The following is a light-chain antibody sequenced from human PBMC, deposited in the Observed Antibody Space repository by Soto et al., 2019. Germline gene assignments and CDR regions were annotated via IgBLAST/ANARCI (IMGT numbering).Light chain of an antibody. CDR2: GAS. Sequence: EVVMTQSPATLYVSPGARVTLSFRAAQAVGYNLPWYQHKPGQAPRLLIYGASTRVTGIPTRFSGSGSGTEFTLAISSLQSEDFAIYYCQQSYTFGQGTKLEIK. V-gene: IGKV3-15*01. CDR1: QAVGYN. J-gene: IGKJ2*01. CDR3: QQSYT.